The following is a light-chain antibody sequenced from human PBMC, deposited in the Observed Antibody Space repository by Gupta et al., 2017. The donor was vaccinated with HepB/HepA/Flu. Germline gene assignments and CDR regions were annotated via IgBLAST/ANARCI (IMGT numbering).Light chain of an antibody. CDR1: SGINVGAYS. J-gene: IGLJ2*01. CDR2: YKSDSDK. V-gene: IGLV5-45*02. Sequence: QPVLPQPSSLSASPGSSASLTCPLRSGINVGAYSIYWYHQNPGSPPHYLLRYKSDSDKQQGSGVPSRFSGSKDASANAGILLISGLQSEDEADYYCMIWHSNAVVFGGGTKLTVL. CDR3: MIWHSNAVV.